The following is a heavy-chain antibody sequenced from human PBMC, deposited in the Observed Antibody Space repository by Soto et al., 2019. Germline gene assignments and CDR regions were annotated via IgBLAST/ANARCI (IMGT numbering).Heavy chain of an antibody. J-gene: IGHJ5*02. CDR2: IYHSGTS. V-gene: IGHV4-30-2*01. D-gene: IGHD3-10*01. Sequence: QLQESGSGLVKPSQTLSLTCAVSGDSISSGGYSWSWIRQPPGKGLEWIGYIYHSGTSYYNPSLMSRITMSVDRSENQFSLKLNSVTAADSAVYFCATTMVRGTILIWFDPWGQGALVIVSS. CDR3: ATTMVRGTILIWFDP. CDR1: GDSISSGGYS.